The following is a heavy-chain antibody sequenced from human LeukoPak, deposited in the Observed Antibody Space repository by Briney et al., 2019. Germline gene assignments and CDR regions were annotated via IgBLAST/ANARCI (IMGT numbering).Heavy chain of an antibody. CDR3: AREYGALDI. V-gene: IGHV3-48*02. CDR2: ISSSSRTI. Sequence: GGSLRLSCAASGFTFSTFSMNWVRQAPGKGLEWVSHISSSSRTIHYADSVKGRFTISRDNAKNSLYLQMNSLRDEDAAVYYCAREYGALDIWGQGTMVTVYS. CDR1: GFTFSTFS. J-gene: IGHJ3*02. D-gene: IGHD4-17*01.